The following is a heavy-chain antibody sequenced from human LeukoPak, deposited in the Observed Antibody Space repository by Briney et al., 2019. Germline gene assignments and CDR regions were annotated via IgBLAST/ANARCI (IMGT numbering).Heavy chain of an antibody. Sequence: GGSLRLSCAASGFTFSSYGMHWVRQAPGKGLEWVAVIWYDGSNKYYADSVKGRFTISRDNSKNTLYLQMNSLRAEDTAVYYCVRGQINDDAFDIWGPGTMVTVSS. CDR2: IWYDGSNK. CDR3: VRGQINDDAFDI. D-gene: IGHD1-1*01. J-gene: IGHJ3*02. V-gene: IGHV3-33*01. CDR1: GFTFSSYG.